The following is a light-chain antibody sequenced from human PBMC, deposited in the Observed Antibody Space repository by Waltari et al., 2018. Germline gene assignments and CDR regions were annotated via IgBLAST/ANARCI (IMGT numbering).Light chain of an antibody. CDR2: VNN. J-gene: IGLJ3*02. Sequence: QSVLTQPPSVSGAPGQRVTISCTGSSSNIGAGYGVPWYQQIPGTAPKLLIYVNNNRPSGVPDRISGSKSGTSASLAITGLQAEDEADYYCQSYDSSLRAWVFGGGTKLTVL. V-gene: IGLV1-40*01. CDR1: SSNIGAGYG. CDR3: QSYDSSLRAWV.